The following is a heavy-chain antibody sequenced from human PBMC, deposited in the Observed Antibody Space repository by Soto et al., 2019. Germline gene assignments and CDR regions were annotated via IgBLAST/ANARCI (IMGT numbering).Heavy chain of an antibody. CDR1: GFSFSSFA. CDR3: AKDLGTGTRASDS. D-gene: IGHD1-1*01. V-gene: IGHV3-23*01. CDR2: INNSGRIK. Sequence: GGSLRLSCAASGFSFSSFAMRWVRQAPGKGLEWVSTINNSGRIKVYGDSVRGRFTVSRDNSDNTLYLQLSDLRAEDTAIYYCAKDLGTGTRASDSWGQGTLVTVSS. J-gene: IGHJ5*02.